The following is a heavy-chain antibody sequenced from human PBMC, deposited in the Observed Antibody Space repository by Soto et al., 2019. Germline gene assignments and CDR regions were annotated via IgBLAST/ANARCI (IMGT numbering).Heavy chain of an antibody. CDR1: FSTITNNA. V-gene: IGHV1-69*06. J-gene: IGHJ6*02. Sequence: SAVKPTSKAPFSTITNNALKSLLQAPGQGLEWMGGSIPIFGTANYAQKFQGRVTITADKSTSTAYMELSSLRSEDTVVYYCVWVVGGSPGCMVVWG. CDR2: SIPIFGTA. CDR3: VWVVGGSPGCMVV. D-gene: IGHD2-15*01.